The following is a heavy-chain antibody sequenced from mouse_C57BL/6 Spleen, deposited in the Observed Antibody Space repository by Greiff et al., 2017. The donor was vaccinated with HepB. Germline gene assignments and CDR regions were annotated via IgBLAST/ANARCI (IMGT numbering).Heavy chain of an antibody. D-gene: IGHD1-1*01. J-gene: IGHJ2*01. CDR1: GYAFSSSW. V-gene: IGHV1-82*01. Sequence: LVKPGASVKISCKASGYAFSSSWMNWVKQRPGKGLEWIGRIYPGDGDTNYNGKFKGKATLTADKSSSTAYMQLSSLTSEDSAVYVCAREIYYYGSSFDYWGQGTTLTVSS. CDR3: AREIYYYGSSFDY. CDR2: IYPGDGDT.